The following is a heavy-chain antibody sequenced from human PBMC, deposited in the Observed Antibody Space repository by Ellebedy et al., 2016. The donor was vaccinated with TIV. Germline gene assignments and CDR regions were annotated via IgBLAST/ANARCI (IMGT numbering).Heavy chain of an antibody. Sequence: GGSLRLXXAASGFTFSDYYITWIRQAPGKGLEWVAYISSSGSTSYYADSVKGRFTISRDNAKNSLFLQMNSLRAEDTAVYYCAREILTGWGMDVWGQGTTVTVSS. CDR2: ISSSGSTS. D-gene: IGHD3-9*01. CDR3: AREILTGWGMDV. CDR1: GFTFSDYY. V-gene: IGHV3-11*01. J-gene: IGHJ6*02.